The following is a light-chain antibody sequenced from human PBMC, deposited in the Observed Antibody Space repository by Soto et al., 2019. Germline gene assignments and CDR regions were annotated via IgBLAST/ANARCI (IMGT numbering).Light chain of an antibody. CDR1: SGHSSYA. Sequence: QPVLTQSPSASASLGASVKLTCTLSSGHSSYAIAWHQQQPEKGPRYLMKLNSDGSHTKGDGIPDRFSGSSSGAERYLTISRLQSEDEAEYYCQTWGSNWVFGGGTKLTVL. CDR3: QTWGSNWV. J-gene: IGLJ3*02. V-gene: IGLV4-69*01. CDR2: LNSDGSH.